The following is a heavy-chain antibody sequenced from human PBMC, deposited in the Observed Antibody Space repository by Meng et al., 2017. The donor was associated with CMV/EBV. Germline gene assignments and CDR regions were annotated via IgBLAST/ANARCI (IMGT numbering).Heavy chain of an antibody. CDR1: GGSISSYY. J-gene: IGHJ6*02. CDR2: IYYTGST. V-gene: IGHV4-59*01. D-gene: IGHD6-19*01. Sequence: SETLSLTCTVSGGSISSYYWSWIRQPPGKGLEWIGCIYYTGSTNYNPSLKSRVTISVDTSKNQFSLKLSSVTAADTAVYYCARARSGWYNGQNYYYYGMDVWGQGTTVTVSS. CDR3: ARARSGWYNGQNYYYYGMDV.